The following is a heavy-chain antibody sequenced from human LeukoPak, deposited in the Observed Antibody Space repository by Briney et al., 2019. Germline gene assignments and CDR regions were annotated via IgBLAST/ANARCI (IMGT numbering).Heavy chain of an antibody. CDR2: IIPIFGTA. CDR1: GGTFSSYA. D-gene: IGHD3-3*01. V-gene: IGHV1-69*05. CDR3: ARLPSFGVVTDDAFDI. Sequence: SVKVSCKASGGTFSSYATSWVRQAPGQGLEWMGRIIPIFGTANYAQKFQGRVTITTDESTSTAYMELSSLRSEDTAVYYCARLPSFGVVTDDAFDIWGQGTMVTVSS. J-gene: IGHJ3*02.